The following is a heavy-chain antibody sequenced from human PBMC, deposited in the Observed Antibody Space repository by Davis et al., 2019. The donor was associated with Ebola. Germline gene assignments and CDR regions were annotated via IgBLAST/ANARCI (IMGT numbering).Heavy chain of an antibody. J-gene: IGHJ6*02. CDR2: IYPGDSDT. Sequence: GESLKISCKASGYTFTNNYITWVRQLPGKGLEWMGIIYPGDSDTRYSPSFQGQVTISADKSISTAYLQWSSLKASDTAMYYCARHPRWDYGMDVWGQGTTVTVSS. D-gene: IGHD1-26*01. V-gene: IGHV5-51*01. CDR1: GYTFTNNY. CDR3: ARHPRWDYGMDV.